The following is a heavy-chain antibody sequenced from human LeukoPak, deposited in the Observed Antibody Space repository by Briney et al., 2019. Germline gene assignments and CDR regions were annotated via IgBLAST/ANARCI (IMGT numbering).Heavy chain of an antibody. CDR3: ARAPLGMGFDS. Sequence: PGGSLRLSCAASGFTFSTYAMTWVLQAPGKGLEWVSSITSSGGGTYYADSVRGRFTISRDNSKNTLYLQMKSLRVEDTAIYYCARAPLGMGFDSWGQGTLVTVSS. V-gene: IGHV3-23*01. D-gene: IGHD3-3*01. CDR1: GFTFSTYA. CDR2: ITSSGGGT. J-gene: IGHJ5*01.